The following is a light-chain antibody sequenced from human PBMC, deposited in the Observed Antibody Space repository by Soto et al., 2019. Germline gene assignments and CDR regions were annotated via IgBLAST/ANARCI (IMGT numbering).Light chain of an antibody. CDR3: AAWDDSLNGYV. CDR1: NSNIGSNT. CDR2: TNN. Sequence: QSVLTQPPSASGTPGQRVTISCSGSNSNIGSNTVNWYQHLPGTAPKLLIYTNNQRPSGVPDRFSGSKSGTSASLAISGLQSDDEADYYCAAWDDSLNGYVFGTGTKVTVL. V-gene: IGLV1-44*01. J-gene: IGLJ1*01.